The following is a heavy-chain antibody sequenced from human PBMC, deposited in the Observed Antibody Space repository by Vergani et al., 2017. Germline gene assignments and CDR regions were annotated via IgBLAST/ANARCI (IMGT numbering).Heavy chain of an antibody. CDR2: IYYSGST. CDR1: GGSISSYY. CDR3: ARDRGWTGYYYYGMDV. V-gene: IGHV4-59*01. Sequence: QVQLQESGPGLVKPSETLSLTCTVSGGSISSYYWSWIRQPPGKGLEWIGYIYYSGSTNYNPSLKSRVTISVDTSKNQFPLKLSSVTAADTAVYYCARDRGWTGYYYYGMDVWGQGTTVTVSS. D-gene: IGHD3/OR15-3a*01. J-gene: IGHJ6*02.